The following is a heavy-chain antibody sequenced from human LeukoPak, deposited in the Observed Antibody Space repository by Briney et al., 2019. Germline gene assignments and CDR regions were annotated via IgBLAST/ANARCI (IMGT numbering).Heavy chain of an antibody. CDR3: ARDATIAAAGPGYFDY. CDR1: GGSISSGGYY. J-gene: IGHJ4*02. CDR2: IYYSGST. Sequence: SQTLSLTCTVSGGSISSGGYYWSWIRQHPGKGLEWIGYIYYSGSTYYNPSLKSRVTISVDTSKSQFSLKLSSVTAADTAVYYCARDATIAAAGPGYFDYWGQGTLVTVSS. V-gene: IGHV4-31*03. D-gene: IGHD6-13*01.